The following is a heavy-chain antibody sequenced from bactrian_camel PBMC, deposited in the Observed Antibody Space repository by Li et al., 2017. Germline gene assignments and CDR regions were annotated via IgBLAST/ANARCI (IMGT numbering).Heavy chain of an antibody. CDR3: AISDTCASLEFGY. J-gene: IGHJ6*01. Sequence: HVQLVESGGGSGQAGGSLTLSCTASGYRYASYCMGWFRLPPGKEREMVAYIYSGGSTTDYHDFVKGRFTISRDNANTISLMMSSLKPEDTAMYYCAISDTCASLEFGYSGQGTQVTVS. V-gene: IGHV3S61*01. CDR2: IYSGGSTT. CDR1: GYRYASYC.